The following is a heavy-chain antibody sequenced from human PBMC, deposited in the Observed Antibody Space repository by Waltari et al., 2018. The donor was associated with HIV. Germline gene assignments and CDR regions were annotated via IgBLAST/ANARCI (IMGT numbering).Heavy chain of an antibody. CDR3: ARMGLMMYAIGAFDI. D-gene: IGHD2-8*01. V-gene: IGHV3-7*01. J-gene: IGHJ3*02. CDR1: GFPFSLYW. Sequence: EVRLVESGGGLVQPGGSLRLSCAASGFPFSLYWMTWVRQAPGKGLEWVANIKKDGSEKHYVDSVKGRFTISRDNAKNSLYLQMNSLRAEDTAVYYCARMGLMMYAIGAFDIWGQGTMVTVSS. CDR2: IKKDGSEK.